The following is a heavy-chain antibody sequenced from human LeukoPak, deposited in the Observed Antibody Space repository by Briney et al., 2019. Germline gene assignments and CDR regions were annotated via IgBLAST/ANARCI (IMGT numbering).Heavy chain of an antibody. CDR2: LSSSRNA. Sequence: GGPLRLSCAASGFRLRDHEMKWVRRAPGKGGEWVSYLSSSRNAYYADSVKGRFTSSRDNAKNSLYLQMNSLRAEDTAVYYCACGYSAFPAGYWGQGTLVTVSS. CDR1: GFRLRDHE. CDR3: ACGYSAFPAGY. V-gene: IGHV3-69-1*01. D-gene: IGHD5-12*01. J-gene: IGHJ4*02.